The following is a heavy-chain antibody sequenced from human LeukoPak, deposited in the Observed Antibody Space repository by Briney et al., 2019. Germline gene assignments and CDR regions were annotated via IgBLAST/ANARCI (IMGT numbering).Heavy chain of an antibody. Sequence: GGSLRLSCAASGFTFSNAWMSWVRQAPGKGLEWVGRIKSKTDGGTTDYAAPVKGRFTISRDDSKNTLYLQMNSLKTEDTAVYYCTTRILGYCSSTSCCYFDYWGQGTLVTVSS. CDR2: IKSKTDGGTT. D-gene: IGHD2-2*01. CDR1: GFTFSNAW. CDR3: TTRILGYCSSTSCCYFDY. J-gene: IGHJ4*02. V-gene: IGHV3-15*01.